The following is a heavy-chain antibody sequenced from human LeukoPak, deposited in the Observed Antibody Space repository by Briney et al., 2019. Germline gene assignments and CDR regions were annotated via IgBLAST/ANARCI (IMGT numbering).Heavy chain of an antibody. V-gene: IGHV3-48*03. CDR1: GFTFSSYE. J-gene: IGHJ4*02. Sequence: GGSLRLSCAASGFTFSSYEMNWVRQAPGKGLEWVSYISSSGSTIYYADSVKGRFTISRDNSKNTLYLQMNSLRAEDTALYYCAKARYYDSSGPPFDFWGQGTLVTVSS. D-gene: IGHD3-22*01. CDR2: ISSSGSTI. CDR3: AKARYYDSSGPPFDF.